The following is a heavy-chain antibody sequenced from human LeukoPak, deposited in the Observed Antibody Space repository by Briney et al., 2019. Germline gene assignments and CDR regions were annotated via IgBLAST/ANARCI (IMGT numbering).Heavy chain of an antibody. J-gene: IGHJ4*02. CDR1: GFSFSTYW. CDR3: ARDVYDFWSGYPAFDY. V-gene: IGHV3-74*01. CDR2: INPDGSYT. D-gene: IGHD3-3*01. Sequence: QPGGSLRLSCAASGFSFSTYWIHWVRQAPGKGLAWVSRINPDGSYTSYTDSVRGRFTISRDNAKNTLYLQMNSLRAEDTAVYYCARDVYDFWSGYPAFDYWGQGTLVTVSS.